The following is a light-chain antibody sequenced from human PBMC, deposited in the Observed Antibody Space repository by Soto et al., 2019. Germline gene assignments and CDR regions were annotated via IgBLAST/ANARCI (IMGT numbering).Light chain of an antibody. V-gene: IGKV3-20*01. J-gene: IGKJ2*01. CDR2: GAS. CDR3: QQYGGSPYT. Sequence: EVMLTQSPGTLSLSPGQRATLSCRASQSVSSSYLSWYQQKPGQAPRLLISGASSRATGIPDRFSGSGSGTDFTLSISRLEPQDSAVYYCQQYGGSPYTFGQGTKLEIK. CDR1: QSVSSSY.